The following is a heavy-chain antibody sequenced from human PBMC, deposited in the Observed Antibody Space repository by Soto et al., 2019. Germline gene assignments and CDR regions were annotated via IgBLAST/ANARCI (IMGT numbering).Heavy chain of an antibody. CDR2: NNPIFGTA. J-gene: IGHJ6*02. Sequence: QVQLVQSGAEVKKPGSSVKVSCKASGGTFSSYAISWVRQAPGQGLEWMGGNNPIFGTANYARKFQGKVTISEDESTSKVYMELSSLRSEDTDVYYCARETMVRGSYYYGMDVWGQGTTVTVSS. CDR1: GGTFSSYA. CDR3: ARETMVRGSYYYGMDV. D-gene: IGHD3-10*01. V-gene: IGHV1-69*19.